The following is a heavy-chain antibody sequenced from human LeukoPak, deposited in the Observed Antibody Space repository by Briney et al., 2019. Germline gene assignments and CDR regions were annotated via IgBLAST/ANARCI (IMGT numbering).Heavy chain of an antibody. V-gene: IGHV4-39*01. D-gene: IGHD3-9*01. Sequence: SETLSLTCTVSGGSISSSDYYWGWIRQPPGKGLEWIGSIYYSGSTYYNPSPKSRVTISVDTSKNQFSLKLSSVTAADTAVYYCARRSPHYDILTGPWGQGTLVTVSS. J-gene: IGHJ5*02. CDR3: ARRSPHYDILTGP. CDR2: IYYSGST. CDR1: GGSISSSDYY.